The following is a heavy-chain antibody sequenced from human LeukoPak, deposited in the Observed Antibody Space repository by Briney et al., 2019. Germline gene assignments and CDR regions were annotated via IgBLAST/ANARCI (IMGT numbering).Heavy chain of an antibody. D-gene: IGHD3-3*01. Sequence: PGGSLRLSCAASGFSFSYYGVHWVRQAPGKGLEWVSSISSSSSYIYYADSVKGRFTISRDNAKNSLYLQMNSLRAEDTAVYYCARNEGRYDFWSGYSGYWGQGTLVTVSS. CDR3: ARNEGRYDFWSGYSGY. CDR1: GFSFSYYG. J-gene: IGHJ4*02. CDR2: ISSSSSYI. V-gene: IGHV3-21*01.